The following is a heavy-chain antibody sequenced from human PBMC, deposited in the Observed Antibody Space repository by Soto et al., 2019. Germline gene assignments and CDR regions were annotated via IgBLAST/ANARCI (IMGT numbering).Heavy chain of an antibody. CDR2: ISRDGSNK. CDR1: GFTFSRYA. D-gene: IGHD3-10*01. CDR3: ARSRNSAVADSFDF. V-gene: IGHV3-30*04. Sequence: QVQVVESGGGVVQPGRSLRLSCAASGFTFSRYAIHWVRQAPGKGLEWVAVISRDGSNKYYVDSVKGRFTISRDNSKNTLYLQMNSLRDEDTAVYYCARSRNSAVADSFDFWGQRTLVTVSS. J-gene: IGHJ4*02.